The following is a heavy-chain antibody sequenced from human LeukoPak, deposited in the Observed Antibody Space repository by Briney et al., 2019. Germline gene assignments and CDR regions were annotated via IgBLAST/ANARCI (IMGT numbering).Heavy chain of an antibody. CDR2: IYYSGST. Sequence: SETLSLTWTVSGGSISSGDYYWSWIRQPPGKGLEWIGYIYYSGSTYYNPSLKSRVTISVDTSKNQFSLKLSSVTAADTAVYYCARGPRLRFLEWLSLFDYWGQGTLVTVSS. J-gene: IGHJ4*02. V-gene: IGHV4-30-4*08. CDR1: GGSISSGDYY. D-gene: IGHD3-3*01. CDR3: ARGPRLRFLEWLSLFDY.